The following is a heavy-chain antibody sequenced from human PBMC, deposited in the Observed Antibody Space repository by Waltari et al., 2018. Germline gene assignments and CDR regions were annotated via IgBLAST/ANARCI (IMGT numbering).Heavy chain of an antibody. CDR1: GSTFTDYY. CDR2: VGPEDGET. Sequence: EVQLVQSGAEVKKPGATVKTSCKVSGSTFTDYYMHWVQQAPGKGLEWMGLVGPEDGETIYAEKFQGRVTITADTSTDTAYRELSSLRSDDTAVYYCATVPYYYGSGSYLGYFDYWGQGTLVTVSS. CDR3: ATVPYYYGSGSYLGYFDY. D-gene: IGHD3-10*01. J-gene: IGHJ4*02. V-gene: IGHV1-69-2*01.